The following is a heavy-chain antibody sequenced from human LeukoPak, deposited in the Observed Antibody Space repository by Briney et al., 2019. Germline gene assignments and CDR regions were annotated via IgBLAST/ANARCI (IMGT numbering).Heavy chain of an antibody. J-gene: IGHJ4*02. CDR1: GGTFSSYA. CDR3: ARLPLRGNDEVDY. V-gene: IGHV1-69*13. CDR2: IIPIFGTA. D-gene: IGHD1-1*01. Sequence: SVKVSCKASGGTFSSYAISWVRQAPGQGLEWMGGIIPIFGTANYAQKFQGRVTITADESTSTAYMELSSLRSEDTAVYYCARLPLRGNDEVDYWGQGTLVTVSS.